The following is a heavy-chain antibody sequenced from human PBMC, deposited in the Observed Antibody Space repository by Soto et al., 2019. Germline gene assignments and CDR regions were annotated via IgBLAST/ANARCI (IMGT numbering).Heavy chain of an antibody. CDR3: ARDLYCSGGSCYSGLDY. V-gene: IGHV3-48*02. CDR2: ISSSSTI. J-gene: IGHJ4*02. CDR1: GFTFSSYS. D-gene: IGHD2-15*01. Sequence: GGSLRLSCAASGFTFSSYSMNWVRQAPGKGLEWVSYISSSSTIYYADSVKGRFTISRDNAKNSLYLQMNSLRDEDTAVYYCARDLYCSGGSCYSGLDYWGQGTLVTVSS.